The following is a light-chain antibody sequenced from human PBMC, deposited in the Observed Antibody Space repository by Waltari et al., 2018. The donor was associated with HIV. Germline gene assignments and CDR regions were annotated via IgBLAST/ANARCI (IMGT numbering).Light chain of an antibody. Sequence: SYDLTQTPSVSVSPGQTARINCSRGSLPKRYSSWYRQKAGQTPVLLIYKDIERPSGIPERFSGSESGTGVTLSIRGVQAEDEADYFCQSTDFDGTWVFGGGTKLTVL. CDR1: SLPKRY. J-gene: IGLJ3*02. CDR3: QSTDFDGTWV. V-gene: IGLV3-25*03. CDR2: KDI.